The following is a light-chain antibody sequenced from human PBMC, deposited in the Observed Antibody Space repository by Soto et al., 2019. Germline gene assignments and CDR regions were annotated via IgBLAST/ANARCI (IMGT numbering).Light chain of an antibody. J-gene: IGLJ1*01. Sequence: QAVVTQPPSVSGAPGQRVTISCTGTSSNIGAGFDVHWYQQLPGTAPKLLIYGNIKRPSGVPDRFSGSKSGTSASLAITGLQAEDEADYYCQSYDSSLSGYVFGTGTKLTVL. CDR1: SSNIGAGFD. V-gene: IGLV1-40*01. CDR3: QSYDSSLSGYV. CDR2: GNI.